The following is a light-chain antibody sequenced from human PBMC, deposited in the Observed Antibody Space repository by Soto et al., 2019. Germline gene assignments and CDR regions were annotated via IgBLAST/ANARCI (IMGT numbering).Light chain of an antibody. Sequence: QSVLTQPASVSGSPGQSITISCTGNSSVFWSYNLVSWYQQHPGKAPKLMIYEGSKRPSGVSNRFSGSKSCNTASLTISGLQAEDEADYYCCSYAGSSTYVFGTGTKVTVL. CDR2: EGS. CDR1: SSVFWSYNL. CDR3: CSYAGSSTYV. V-gene: IGLV2-23*01. J-gene: IGLJ1*01.